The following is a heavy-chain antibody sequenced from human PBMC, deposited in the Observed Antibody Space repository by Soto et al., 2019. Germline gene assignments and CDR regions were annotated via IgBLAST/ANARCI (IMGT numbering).Heavy chain of an antibody. CDR2: ISGSGGST. Sequence: PGGSLRLSCAASGFTFSSYAMSWVRQAPGKGLEWVSAISGSGGSTYYADSVKGRFTISRDNSKNTLYLQMNSLRAEDTAVYYCAKGAPYYDILTGYYIGYFQHWGQGTLVTVSS. D-gene: IGHD3-9*01. V-gene: IGHV3-23*01. J-gene: IGHJ1*01. CDR3: AKGAPYYDILTGYYIGYFQH. CDR1: GFTFSSYA.